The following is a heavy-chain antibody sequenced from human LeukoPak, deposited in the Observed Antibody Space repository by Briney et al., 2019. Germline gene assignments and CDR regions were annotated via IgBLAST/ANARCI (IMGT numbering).Heavy chain of an antibody. D-gene: IGHD2-2*02. CDR1: VGTFSSYA. CDR2: MNPNRGNT. V-gene: IGHV1-8*02. CDR3: APARAGYCSSTSCYRYNWFDP. J-gene: IGHJ5*02. Sequence: GASVKVSCKASVGTFSSYAISWVRQATGQGLEWMGWMNPNRGNTGYAQKFQGRVNMTRDTSISTAYMELSSLRSEDTAVYYCAPARAGYCSSTSCYRYNWFDPWGQGTLVTVSS.